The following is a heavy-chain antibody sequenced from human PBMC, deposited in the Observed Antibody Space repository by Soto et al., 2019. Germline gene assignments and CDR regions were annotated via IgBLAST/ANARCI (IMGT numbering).Heavy chain of an antibody. D-gene: IGHD2-2*01. CDR2: VSSSGNT. CDR3: LKGGRPCDSISCYYWFDP. Sequence: EVQLLESGGGLVQPGGSLRLSCVASGFSFSTYALSWVRQAPGKGLEWVSSVSSSGNTHYADSVEGRFTISRDNPKNTLYLQMNSLRAEDTAVYYCLKGGRPCDSISCYYWFDPWGQGTLVTVSS. J-gene: IGHJ5*02. V-gene: IGHV3-23*01. CDR1: GFSFSTYA.